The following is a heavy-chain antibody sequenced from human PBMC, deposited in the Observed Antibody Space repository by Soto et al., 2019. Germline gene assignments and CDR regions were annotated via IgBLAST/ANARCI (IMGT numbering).Heavy chain of an antibody. D-gene: IGHD2-21*01. CDR3: ARGRLRESCWCGDCYYFEY. V-gene: IGHV2-5*02. J-gene: IGHJ4*02. CDR1: GFSFSDGAVG. CDR2: YYWDDDE. Sequence: QITLKESGPTLVRPTQTLTLTCTFSGFSFSDGAVGVGWFRQSPGKAPEWLAIYYWDDDEWHSPSLRTRLTISYETARSQVGLSMSDMDPQDTATYCCARGRLRESCWCGDCYYFEYWGQGLLVAAS.